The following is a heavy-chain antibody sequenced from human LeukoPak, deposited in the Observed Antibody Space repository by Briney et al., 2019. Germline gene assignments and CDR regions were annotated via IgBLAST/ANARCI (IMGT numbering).Heavy chain of an antibody. D-gene: IGHD2-15*01. CDR3: ARVSPDCSGGSCFDY. CDR2: INSDGSST. V-gene: IGHV3-74*01. CDR1: GFTFSSYW. Sequence: GGSLRLSCAASGFTFSSYWMHWVRQAPGKGLVWVSRINSDGSSTSYADSVKGRFTISRDNAKNTLYLQMNSLRAEDTAVYYCARVSPDCSGGSCFDYWGQGTLVTLSS. J-gene: IGHJ4*02.